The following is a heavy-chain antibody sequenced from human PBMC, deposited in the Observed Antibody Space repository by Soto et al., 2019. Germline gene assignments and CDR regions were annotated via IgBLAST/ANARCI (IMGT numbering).Heavy chain of an antibody. CDR2: IKRDGSEK. Sequence: GGSLRLSCTASGLMFGSYWMTWVRHVPGKGLQWVANIKRDGSEKYYVDFVKGRFTISRDNADNSVFLDMNNLRVDDTATYYCARVRATDYEIVYWRQGALVTVS. D-gene: IGHD4-17*01. CDR3: ARVRATDYEIVY. J-gene: IGHJ4*02. V-gene: IGHV3-7*03. CDR1: GLMFGSYW.